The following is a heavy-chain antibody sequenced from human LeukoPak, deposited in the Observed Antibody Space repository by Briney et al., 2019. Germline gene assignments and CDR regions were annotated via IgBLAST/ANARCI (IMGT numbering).Heavy chain of an antibody. CDR3: ARRRIQLWSDAFDI. J-gene: IGHJ3*02. CDR1: GGSFSGYY. D-gene: IGHD5-18*01. CDR2: INHSGST. Sequence: SETLSLTCAVYGGSFSGYYWSWLRQPPGKGLEWGGEINHSGSTNYNPSLKSRVTISVDTSKNQFSLKLSSVTAADTAVYYCARRRIQLWSDAFDIWGQGTMVTVSS. V-gene: IGHV4-34*01.